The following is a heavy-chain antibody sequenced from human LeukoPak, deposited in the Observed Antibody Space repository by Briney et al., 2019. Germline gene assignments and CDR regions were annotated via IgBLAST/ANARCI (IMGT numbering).Heavy chain of an antibody. CDR3: ARARPSMWIDY. Sequence: GGSLRLSCAASGFTFSSYAMYWVRQAPGKGLEWGAVISYDGGDKFYADSVKGRFTISRDRSKNTLYLQMNSLRPEDTAVYYCARARPSMWIDYWGQGTLVTVSS. CDR1: GFTFSSYA. D-gene: IGHD5-12*01. V-gene: IGHV3-30*04. J-gene: IGHJ4*02. CDR2: ISYDGGDK.